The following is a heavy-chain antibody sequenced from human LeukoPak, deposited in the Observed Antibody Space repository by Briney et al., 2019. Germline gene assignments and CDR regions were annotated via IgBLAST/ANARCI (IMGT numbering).Heavy chain of an antibody. J-gene: IGHJ4*02. D-gene: IGHD2-15*01. Sequence: SETLSLTCAVYGGSLSGNFWSWIRQPPGKGLEWIGRIYSSGYTYYNPSLESRATISVDTSKNQFSLKLTSVTAADTAVYYCAGSDLTQDYWDYWGQGTLVTVSS. V-gene: IGHV4-34*01. CDR2: IYSSGYT. CDR3: AGSDLTQDYWDY. CDR1: GGSLSGNF.